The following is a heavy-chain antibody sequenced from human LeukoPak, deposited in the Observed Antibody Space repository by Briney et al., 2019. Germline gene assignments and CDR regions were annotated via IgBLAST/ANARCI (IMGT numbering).Heavy chain of an antibody. CDR3: ARHGGRITMVRGVRFDP. J-gene: IGHJ5*02. D-gene: IGHD3-10*01. V-gene: IGHV4-34*01. CDR2: INHSGST. CDR1: GGSFSGYY. Sequence: SETLSLTCAVYGGSFSGYYWSWIRQPPGKGLEWIGEINHSGSTNYNPSLKSRVTISVDTSKNQFSLKLSSVTAADTAVYYCARHGGRITMVRGVRFDPWGQGTLVTVSS.